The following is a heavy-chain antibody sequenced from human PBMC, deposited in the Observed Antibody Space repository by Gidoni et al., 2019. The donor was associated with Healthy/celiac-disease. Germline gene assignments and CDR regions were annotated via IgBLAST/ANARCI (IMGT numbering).Heavy chain of an antibody. D-gene: IGHD3-22*01. V-gene: IGHV3-43*01. CDR2: ISWDGGST. CDR3: AKDSDDSSGYYFDY. J-gene: IGHJ4*02. Sequence: EVQLVESGGVVVQPGGSLRLSCAASGFTFDDYTMHWVRQAPGKGLEWVSLISWDGGSTYYADSVKGRFTISRDNSKNSLYLQMNSLRTEDTALYYCAKDSDDSSGYYFDYWGQGTLVTVSS. CDR1: GFTFDDYT.